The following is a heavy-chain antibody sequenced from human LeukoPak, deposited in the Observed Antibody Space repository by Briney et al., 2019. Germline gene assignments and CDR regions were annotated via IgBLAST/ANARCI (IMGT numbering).Heavy chain of an antibody. D-gene: IGHD3-10*01. CDR1: GGSISSSSYY. J-gene: IGHJ4*02. CDR3: ARQFPPYYGSGTN. CDR2: IYYSGST. V-gene: IGHV4-39*01. Sequence: PSETLSLTCTVSGGSISSSSYYWGWIRQPPGKGLEWIGSIYYSGSTYYNPSLKSRVTISVDTSKNQFSLKLSSVTAADTAVYYCARQFPPYYGSGTNWGQGTLVTVSS.